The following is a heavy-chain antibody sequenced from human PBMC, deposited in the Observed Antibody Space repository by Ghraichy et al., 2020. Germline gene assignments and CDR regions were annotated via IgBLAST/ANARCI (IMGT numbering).Heavy chain of an antibody. Sequence: GGYLRLSCAASGFSLATYDMHWVRQETGKGLEWVAAAGTVGDTFYSASVRGRFTISRDNDKNAFYLQLDSLRAGDTAVYYCVRGGSDAFDVWGPGTMVTVSS. CDR3: VRGGSDAFDV. CDR2: AGTVGDT. CDR1: GFSLATYD. J-gene: IGHJ3*01. V-gene: IGHV3-13*01.